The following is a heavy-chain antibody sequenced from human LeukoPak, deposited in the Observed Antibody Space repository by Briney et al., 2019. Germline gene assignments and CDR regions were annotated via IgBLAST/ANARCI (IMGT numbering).Heavy chain of an antibody. Sequence: GGSLRLSCAASGFTFSDYSMNWVRQAPGKGLEWISYIGIDSGNTNYADSVKGRFTISGDRDKNSLYLQMNSLRVEDTAVYYCARDYKYAFDNWGQGTLVTVSS. D-gene: IGHD5-24*01. J-gene: IGHJ4*02. CDR3: ARDYKYAFDN. CDR1: GFTFSDYS. V-gene: IGHV3-48*01. CDR2: IGIDSGNT.